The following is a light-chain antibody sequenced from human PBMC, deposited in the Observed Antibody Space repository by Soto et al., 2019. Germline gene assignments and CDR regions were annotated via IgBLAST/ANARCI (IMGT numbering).Light chain of an antibody. CDR2: GSS. V-gene: IGKV3-20*01. Sequence: EIVITHSPSTLSVYPVERATLSFMASQSITSSLAWYQQKPGQAPRLLIYGSSSRSTFIPDRFRGSGSRTAFNLTIRRLAPADFEVYYCPPYSKFGQGTKVDIK. J-gene: IGKJ1*01. CDR1: QSITSS. CDR3: PPYSK.